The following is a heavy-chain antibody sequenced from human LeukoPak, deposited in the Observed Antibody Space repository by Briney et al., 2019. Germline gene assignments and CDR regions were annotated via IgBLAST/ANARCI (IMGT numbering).Heavy chain of an antibody. CDR3: ARTSSYYYYYGMDV. Sequence: SETLSLTCTVSGGSISSYYRSWIRQPPGKGLEWIGYIYYSGSTNYNPSLKGRVTISVDTSKNQFSLKLSSVTAADTAVYYCARTSSYYYYYGMDVWGQGTTVTVSS. CDR2: IYYSGST. CDR1: GGSISSYY. V-gene: IGHV4-59*01. J-gene: IGHJ6*02.